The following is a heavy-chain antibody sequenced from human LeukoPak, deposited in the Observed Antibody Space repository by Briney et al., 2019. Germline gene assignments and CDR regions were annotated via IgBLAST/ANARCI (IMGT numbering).Heavy chain of an antibody. CDR2: ISYDGNNK. CDR1: GFTFRNYV. CDR3: ARGRHRVYYYMDV. V-gene: IGHV3-30*04. J-gene: IGHJ6*03. Sequence: PGGSLRLSCEASGFTFRNYVIHWVRRAPGKGLEWVALISYDGNNKYSGDSVKGRFTISRDNSKNTLYLQMNSLRAEDTAVYYCARGRHRVYYYMDVWGKGTTVTVSS.